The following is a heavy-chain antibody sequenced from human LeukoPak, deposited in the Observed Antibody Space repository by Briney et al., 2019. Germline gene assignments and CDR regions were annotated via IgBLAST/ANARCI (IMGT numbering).Heavy chain of an antibody. J-gene: IGHJ4*02. CDR3: ARAYCSGGSCYLGS. V-gene: IGHV3-7*01. CDR2: IKQDGSEK. D-gene: IGHD2-15*01. CDR1: GFTLSSYW. Sequence: GGSLRLSCAASGFTLSSYWMTWVRQAPGKGLEWVAYIKQDGSEKYYMDSVKGRFTISRDNAKNSLYLQMNSLRAEDTAVYYCARAYCSGGSCYLGSWGQGTLVTVSS.